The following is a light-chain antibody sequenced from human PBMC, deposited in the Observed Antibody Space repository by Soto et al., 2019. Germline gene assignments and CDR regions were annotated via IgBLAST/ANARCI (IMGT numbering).Light chain of an antibody. CDR3: QQRSNWPLFT. CDR2: DAS. V-gene: IGKV3-11*01. J-gene: IGKJ3*01. CDR1: QSVSSY. Sequence: EIVLTQSPATLSLSPGERATLSCRASQSVSSYLAWYQQKPGQAPRLLIYDASTRATGIPARFSGSGSGTDFTLTISSLQPEEFAVYYCQQRSNWPLFTFGPGTKVDIK.